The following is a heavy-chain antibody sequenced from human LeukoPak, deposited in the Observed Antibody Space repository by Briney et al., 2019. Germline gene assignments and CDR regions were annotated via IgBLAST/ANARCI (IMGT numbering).Heavy chain of an antibody. CDR2: ISSSSSTI. J-gene: IGHJ4*02. Sequence: GGSLRLSCAASGFTFSSSNMNWVRQAPGKGLEWVSYISSSSSTIFYADSVKGRFIISRDNAKNSLYLQMNSLRAEDTALYYCAKDGRRVLEGRIPFDYWGQGTLVTVSS. CDR1: GFTFSSSN. CDR3: AKDGRRVLEGRIPFDY. D-gene: IGHD3-3*02. V-gene: IGHV3-48*01.